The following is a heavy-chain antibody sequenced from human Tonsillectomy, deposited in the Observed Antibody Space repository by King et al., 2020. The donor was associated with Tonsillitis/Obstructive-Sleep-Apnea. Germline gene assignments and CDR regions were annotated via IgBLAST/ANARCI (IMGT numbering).Heavy chain of an antibody. CDR3: ARESSSSWYEYYYYGMDV. CDR2: IYNSGST. J-gene: IGHJ6*02. V-gene: IGHV4-59*01. Sequence: VQLQESGPGLVKPSKTLSLTCTVSGGSISSYYWSWSRQPPGKGLEWIGHIYNSGSTNYNPSLKGRVTITVDTSKNQFSLKLSTVTAADTAVYYCARESSSSWYEYYYYGMDVWGQGTTVTVSS. CDR1: GGSISSYY. D-gene: IGHD6-13*01.